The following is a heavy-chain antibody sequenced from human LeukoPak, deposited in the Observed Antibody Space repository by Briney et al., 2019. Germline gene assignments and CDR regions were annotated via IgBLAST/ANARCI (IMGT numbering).Heavy chain of an antibody. Sequence: SVKVSCKASGGTFSSYAISWVRQAPGQGLEWMGGIIPIFGTANYAQKFQGRVTITADESTSTAYMELSSLRSEDTAVYYCASSPQDSSGYYWGGGFDYWGQGTLVTVSS. CDR3: ASSPQDSSGYYWGGGFDY. CDR1: GGTFSSYA. J-gene: IGHJ4*02. CDR2: IIPIFGTA. V-gene: IGHV1-69*13. D-gene: IGHD3-22*01.